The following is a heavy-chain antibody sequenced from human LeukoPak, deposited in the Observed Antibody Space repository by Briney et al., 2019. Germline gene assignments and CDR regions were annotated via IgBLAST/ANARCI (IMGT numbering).Heavy chain of an antibody. V-gene: IGHV1-18*01. J-gene: IGHJ4*02. CDR1: GYTFTSYG. D-gene: IGHD3-10*01. CDR3: ARDERFGEPTDPTFDY. Sequence: ASVKVSCKASGYTFTSYGISWVRQAPGQGLEWMGWISAYNGNTNYAQKLQGRVTMTTDTSTSTAYMELSSLRSEDTAVYYCARDERFGEPTDPTFDYWGQGTLVTVSS. CDR2: ISAYNGNT.